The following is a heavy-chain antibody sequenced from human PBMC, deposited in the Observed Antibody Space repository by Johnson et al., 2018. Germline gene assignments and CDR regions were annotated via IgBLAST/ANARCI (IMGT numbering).Heavy chain of an antibody. D-gene: IGHD3-22*01. CDR3: ARAAEDSSGERYFQH. CDR1: GFTFSSYG. CDR2: IWYDGSNK. V-gene: IGHV3-33*01. J-gene: IGHJ1*01. Sequence: QVQLVESGGGVVQPGRSLRLSCAASGFTFSSYGMHWVRQAPGKGLEWVAVIWYDGSNKYYADSVKGRFTISRDNSKNTLYLQMNSLRGEDTAVYYCARAAEDSSGERYFQHWGQGTLVTVSS.